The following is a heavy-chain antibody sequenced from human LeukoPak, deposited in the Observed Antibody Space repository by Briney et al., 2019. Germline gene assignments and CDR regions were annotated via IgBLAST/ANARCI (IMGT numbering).Heavy chain of an antibody. CDR1: GYSFTGYY. V-gene: IGHV1-2*02. CDR3: ARGNYDSSDFEYFQH. Sequence: SVKVSCKASGYSFTGYYMYWLRQAPPHPLEWMGWINPNSGDTNFAQKFQGRVTMTKDTSTSTVYMEVSRLRSDDTAVFYCARGNYDSSDFEYFQHWGQGTLVTVSS. J-gene: IGHJ1*01. D-gene: IGHD3-22*01. CDR2: INPNSGDT.